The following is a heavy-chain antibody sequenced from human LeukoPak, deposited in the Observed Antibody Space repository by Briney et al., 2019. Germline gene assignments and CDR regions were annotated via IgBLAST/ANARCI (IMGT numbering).Heavy chain of an antibody. CDR2: VSYDGGAK. CDR3: ARSLGSGWIHLVEY. CDR1: GFTFNTYA. J-gene: IGHJ4*02. Sequence: GGSLRLSCAASGFTFNTYALHWVRKLPGQGQELVAVVSYDGGAKYYADSVKGRFTISRDNSKNTVDLQMYSLRAEVSAVYYCARSLGSGWIHLVEYWGQGSLVTVS. D-gene: IGHD6-19*01. V-gene: IGHV3-30*03.